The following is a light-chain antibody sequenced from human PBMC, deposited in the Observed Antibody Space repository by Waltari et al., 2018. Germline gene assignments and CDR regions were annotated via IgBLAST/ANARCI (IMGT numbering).Light chain of an antibody. CDR1: QGISNS. Sequence: DIQMTQSPSSLSASVGDRVTITCRASQGISNSLARYQQKPGKVPKLLIYAASTLRSGVPSRFSGSGSGTDFTLTISSLQPEDVATYYCQKYDSAPPFTFGPGTKVDLK. CDR3: QKYDSAPPFT. J-gene: IGKJ3*01. CDR2: AAS. V-gene: IGKV1-27*01.